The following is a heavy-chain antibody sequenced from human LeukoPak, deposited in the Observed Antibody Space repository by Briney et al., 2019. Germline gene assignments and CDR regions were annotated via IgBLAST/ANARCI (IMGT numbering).Heavy chain of an antibody. V-gene: IGHV1-18*01. D-gene: IGHD1-26*01. CDR3: ARVGSGSIGDAFDI. Sequence: ASVKASCKGSGYTFTSYGISWVRQAPGQGLEWMGWISAYNGNTNYAQKLQGRVTMTTDTSTSTAYMELRSLRSDDTAVYYCARVGSGSIGDAFDIWGQGTMVTVSS. CDR1: GYTFTSYG. CDR2: ISAYNGNT. J-gene: IGHJ3*02.